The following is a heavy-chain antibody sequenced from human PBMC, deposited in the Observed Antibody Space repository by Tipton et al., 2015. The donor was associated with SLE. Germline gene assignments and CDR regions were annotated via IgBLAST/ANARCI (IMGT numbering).Heavy chain of an antibody. J-gene: IGHJ5*02. Sequence: STNYNPSLKARVTLSADTSKNQVSLRLTSVTAADTAVYYCATEGGNWFDPWGQGTLVTVSS. D-gene: IGHD2-15*01. CDR3: ATEGGNWFDP. CDR2: ST. V-gene: IGHV4-34*01.